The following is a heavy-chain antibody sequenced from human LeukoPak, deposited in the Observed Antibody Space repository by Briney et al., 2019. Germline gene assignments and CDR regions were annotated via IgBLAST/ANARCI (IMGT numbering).Heavy chain of an antibody. CDR1: GGSISSGSYY. CDR2: IYITGST. Sequence: SSETLSLTCTVSGGSISSGSYYWSWIRQPAGKGLEWIGRIYITGSTNYNPSLKSRVTISVDTSKNQFSLKLSSVTAADTAVYYCARADYYDSSGGLLFDYWGQGTLVTVSS. J-gene: IGHJ4*02. V-gene: IGHV4-61*02. D-gene: IGHD3-22*01. CDR3: ARADYYDSSGGLLFDY.